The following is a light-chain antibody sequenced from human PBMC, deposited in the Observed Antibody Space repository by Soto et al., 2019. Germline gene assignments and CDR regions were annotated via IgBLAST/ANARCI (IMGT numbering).Light chain of an antibody. CDR2: GVS. V-gene: IGKV3-20*01. Sequence: EIVLTQSPGTLSLSPGERATLSCRASQSVSSSFLAWYQQRPGQAPRLLIHGVSNRATGIPDRFSGSGSGTDFTLTINRLEPEDFALYFCQQYGSSPFTFGPGTKLEIK. CDR1: QSVSSSF. CDR3: QQYGSSPFT. J-gene: IGKJ3*01.